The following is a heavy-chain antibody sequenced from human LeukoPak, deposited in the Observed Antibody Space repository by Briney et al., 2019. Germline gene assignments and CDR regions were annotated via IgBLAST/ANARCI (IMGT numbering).Heavy chain of an antibody. CDR2: INHSGST. CDR3: ARGEPHYYYDSSGYYYP. D-gene: IGHD3-22*01. V-gene: IGHV4-34*01. Sequence: SETPSLTCAVYGGSFSGYYWSWIRQPPGKGLEWIGEINHSGSTNYNPSLKSRVTISVDTSKNQFSLKLSSVTAADTAVYYCARGEPHYYYDSSGYYYPWGQGTLVTVSS. J-gene: IGHJ5*02. CDR1: GGSFSGYY.